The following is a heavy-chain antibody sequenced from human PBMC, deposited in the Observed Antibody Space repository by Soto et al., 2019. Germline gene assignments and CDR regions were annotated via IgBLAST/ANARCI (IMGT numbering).Heavy chain of an antibody. V-gene: IGHV4-59*08. CDR2: IYYSGST. D-gene: IGHD2-21*01. CDR3: ARGSDVDKVDY. Sequence: SETLSLTCTVSGGSISSYYWSWIRQPPGEELQYIGYIYYSGSTNYNPSLKSRVTISDDTSTNQFSLTLTSVTAADTAVYFCARGSDVDKVDYWGQGTLVTVSS. J-gene: IGHJ4*02. CDR1: GGSISSYY.